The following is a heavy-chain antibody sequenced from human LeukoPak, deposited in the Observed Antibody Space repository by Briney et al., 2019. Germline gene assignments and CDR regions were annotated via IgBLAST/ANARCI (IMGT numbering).Heavy chain of an antibody. V-gene: IGHV1-69*08. J-gene: IGHJ5*02. CDR2: TTPIIDTT. CDR3: ARVNLRGSQYNWFDP. Sequence: SVKVSCKASGGTLNTHIFTWVRQAPGQGLEWMGRTTPIIDTTKYAQKFQGRMTITADKSTSTIYMELSSLRSDDTAVYYCARVNLRGSQYNWFDPRGQGTLVTVSS. D-gene: IGHD1-26*01. CDR1: GGTLNTHI.